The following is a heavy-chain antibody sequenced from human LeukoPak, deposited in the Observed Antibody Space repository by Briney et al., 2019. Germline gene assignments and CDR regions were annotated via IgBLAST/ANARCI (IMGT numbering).Heavy chain of an antibody. CDR3: ARVSILLRFYSSSWGEFDY. Sequence: ASVKVSCKASGYTFTSYYMHWVRQAPGQGLEWMGIINPSGGSTSYAQKFQGRVTMARDTSTSTVYMELSSLRSEDTAVYYCARVSILLRFYSSSWGEFDYWGQGTLVTVSS. CDR1: GYTFTSYY. V-gene: IGHV1-46*01. D-gene: IGHD6-13*01. CDR2: INPSGGST. J-gene: IGHJ4*02.